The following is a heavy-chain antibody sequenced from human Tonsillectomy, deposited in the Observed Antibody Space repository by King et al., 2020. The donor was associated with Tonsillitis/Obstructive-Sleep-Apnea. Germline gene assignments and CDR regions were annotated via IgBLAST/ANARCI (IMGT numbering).Heavy chain of an antibody. V-gene: IGHV3-15*07. CDR3: TTALDYYDSKGY. D-gene: IGHD3-22*01. CDR1: GFTFSNAW. Sequence: VQLVESGGGLVKPGGSLRLSCAASGFTFSNAWMNWVRQAPGKGLEWGGRIKSKTDGGTTDYAAPVKGRFTISRDDSKNTLYLQMNSLKTEDTAVYYCTTALDYYDSKGYWGQGTLVTVSS. CDR2: IKSKTDGGTT. J-gene: IGHJ4*02.